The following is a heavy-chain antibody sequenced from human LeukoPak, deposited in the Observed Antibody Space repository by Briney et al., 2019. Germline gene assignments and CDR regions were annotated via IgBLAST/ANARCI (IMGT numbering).Heavy chain of an antibody. CDR3: ARHTSPDGGQYYYDSSGYYNAIMD. CDR2: IYPGDSDT. CDR1: GYTFTNYW. D-gene: IGHD3-22*01. J-gene: IGHJ4*02. V-gene: IGHV5-51*01. Sequence: GESLKISCKGGGYTFTNYWIVWVRQMPGKGLEWVGIIYPGDSDTRYSPSFQGQVTISVDRSISTAYLQWSTLKASDTAMYYCARHTSPDGGQYYYDSSGYYNAIMDWGQGTLVTVSS.